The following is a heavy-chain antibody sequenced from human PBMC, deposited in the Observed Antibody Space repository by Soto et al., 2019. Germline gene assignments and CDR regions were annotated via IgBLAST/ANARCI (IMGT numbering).Heavy chain of an antibody. J-gene: IGHJ4*02. Sequence: QVHLVQSGADGRKSGSSVRVSCTASGGGTLSNDSISWVRQAPGQGLEWLGRISPFFGTTDYSQSFQGRLTMTADASTCTVYMDLRSLKSDDTDVYYCAREVVTETTWGSFDSWGQGTLVTVSS. V-gene: IGHV1-69*01. CDR3: AREVVTETTWGSFDS. CDR1: GGGTLSNDS. CDR2: ISPFFGTT. D-gene: IGHD2-21*02.